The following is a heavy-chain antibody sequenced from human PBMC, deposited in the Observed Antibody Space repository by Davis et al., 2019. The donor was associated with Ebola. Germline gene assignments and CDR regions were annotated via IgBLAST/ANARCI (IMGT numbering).Heavy chain of an antibody. J-gene: IGHJ4*02. CDR2: IYISGDT. V-gene: IGHV4-4*07. Sequence: PSETLSLTCIVSGASISPYFWVWVRQPAGKGLEWIGRIYISGDTSYNPSLKRRVTMSMDTSKNYVSLTLTSVTAADTAMYYCAREYVDRDGAFDYWGQGTLVAVSS. CDR3: AREYVDRDGAFDY. D-gene: IGHD5-24*01. CDR1: GASISPYF.